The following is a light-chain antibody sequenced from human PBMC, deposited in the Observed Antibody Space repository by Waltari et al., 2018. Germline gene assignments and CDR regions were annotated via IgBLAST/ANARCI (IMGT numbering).Light chain of an antibody. CDR2: DVT. Sequence: QSALTQPASVSGSPGQSITISCTGSTRDVGRYNYVSWYQQFPDRAPKLIIYDVTNRPSVVSNRFSGSKSANTASLTISGLQPEDEAEYYCASYNPGSTLVFGGGTKLTVL. J-gene: IGLJ3*02. V-gene: IGLV2-14*01. CDR1: TRDVGRYNY. CDR3: ASYNPGSTLV.